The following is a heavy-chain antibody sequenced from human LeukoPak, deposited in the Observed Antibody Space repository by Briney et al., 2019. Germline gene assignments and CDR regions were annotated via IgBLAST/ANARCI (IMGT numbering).Heavy chain of an antibody. V-gene: IGHV3-33*01. CDR2: IWYDGSNK. Sequence: GGSLRLSCAASGFIFSTYGMHWVRQAPGKGLEWVAIIWYDGSNKFYADSVKGRFTISRDNSKNTLYLQMNSLRDEDTAVYYCARAGYCSGGSCYQIWSMDVWGKGTTVTVSS. CDR1: GFIFSTYG. CDR3: ARAGYCSGGSCYQIWSMDV. J-gene: IGHJ6*03. D-gene: IGHD2-15*01.